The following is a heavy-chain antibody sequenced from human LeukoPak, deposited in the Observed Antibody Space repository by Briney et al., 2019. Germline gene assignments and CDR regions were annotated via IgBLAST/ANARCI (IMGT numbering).Heavy chain of an antibody. D-gene: IGHD2/OR15-2a*01. CDR2: INPDGSHI. Sequence: GGSLRLSCEASGFTFSGNWMSWVRQAPGKGLEWVASINPDGSHIFYVDSVKGRFTISRDNTKSPLYLQMNSLGAEDTAMYFCAKLLGTSTTYDSWGQGTRVTVSS. CDR3: AKLLGTSTTYDS. J-gene: IGHJ4*02. V-gene: IGHV3-7*01. CDR1: GFTFSGNW.